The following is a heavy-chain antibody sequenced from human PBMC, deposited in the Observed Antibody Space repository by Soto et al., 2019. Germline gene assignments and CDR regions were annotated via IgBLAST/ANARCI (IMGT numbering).Heavy chain of an antibody. CDR2: ISYDGSNQ. J-gene: IGHJ4*02. V-gene: IGHV3-30-3*01. CDR1: GFTFYTYA. CDR3: TRGLLTDFFDY. Sequence: PGGSLRLSCAASGFTFYTYAMHWVRQAPGKGLEWVAVISYDGSNQFYAGSVKGRFTVSRDNSKNTLYLQVNSLRNDDTAVYYCTRGLLTDFFDYWGQGALVTVSS.